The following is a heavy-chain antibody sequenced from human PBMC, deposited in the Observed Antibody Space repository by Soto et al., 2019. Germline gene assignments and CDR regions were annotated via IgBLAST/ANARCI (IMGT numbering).Heavy chain of an antibody. J-gene: IGHJ4*02. Sequence: QITLKESGPTLVRPAQTLTLTCDFSGFSLSTYHMGVAWIRQPPGKALEWLALIYWDDDKRYNPSPKNRLAISKDTSRDRVVLTINNINPEDTGTYFCAHAGDYDLLSFDHWGPGTLVTVSS. V-gene: IGHV2-5*02. CDR3: AHAGDYDLLSFDH. CDR2: IYWDDDK. CDR1: GFSLSTYHMG. D-gene: IGHD4-17*01.